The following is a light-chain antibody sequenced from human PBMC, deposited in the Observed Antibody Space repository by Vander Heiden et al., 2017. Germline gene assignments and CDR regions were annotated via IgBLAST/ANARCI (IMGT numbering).Light chain of an antibody. CDR1: RSNIGSNT. J-gene: IGLJ3*02. Sequence: QSVLTQPPSASGTPGQRVTISCSGRRSNIGSNTVNWYQHLPGTAPKLLIYTNNQRPSGVPDRFSGSKSGTSASLAIRGLQSEDEADYYCAAWDDSLNGPVFGGGTKPTVL. CDR2: TNN. V-gene: IGLV1-44*01. CDR3: AAWDDSLNGPV.